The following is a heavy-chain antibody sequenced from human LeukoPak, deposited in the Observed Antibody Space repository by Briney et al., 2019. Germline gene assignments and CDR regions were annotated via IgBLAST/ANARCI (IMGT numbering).Heavy chain of an antibody. V-gene: IGHV1-2*02. CDR3: ARGMDAEAFQN. D-gene: IGHD2-2*03. CDR2: MNPHSGET. Sequence: GASVKVSCKTSGYRFTAYPLHWVRQVPGQGLEWLGWMNPHSGETSNAQKFQGRVTMTRDTSISVAYMELRSLRSDDTAVYYCARGMDAEAFQNWGQGTLVTVSS. J-gene: IGHJ1*01. CDR1: GYRFTAYP.